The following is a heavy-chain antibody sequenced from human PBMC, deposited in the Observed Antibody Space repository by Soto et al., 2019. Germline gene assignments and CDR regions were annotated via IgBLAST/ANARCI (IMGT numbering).Heavy chain of an antibody. CDR3: AREGRHSGGMRESWFDP. J-gene: IGHJ5*02. CDR2: IFYTGAT. Sequence: PSQTLSLTCAVSGDSISSRSHYWNWIRRVPGKGLEFIGYIFYTGATYYNPSLRGRISMSVDTSKNQFSLTLRSVTAADTATYYCAREGRHSGGMRESWFDPWGQGTQVTVSS. CDR1: GDSISSRSHY. D-gene: IGHD3-10*01. V-gene: IGHV4-31*02.